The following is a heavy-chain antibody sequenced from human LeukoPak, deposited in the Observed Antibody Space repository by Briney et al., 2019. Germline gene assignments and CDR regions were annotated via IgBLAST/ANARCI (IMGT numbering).Heavy chain of an antibody. CDR1: GFTFSNYG. Sequence: GGSQRLSCAASGFTFSNYGMGWVRQAPGKGLEWVSAISKSGGDTFYADSVKGRFTISRDNSKNTLYLQMNSLRTEDTAVYYCAKEGGFREPFVCWGQGTLVTVSS. D-gene: IGHD1-14*01. CDR2: ISKSGGDT. J-gene: IGHJ4*02. CDR3: AKEGGFREPFVC. V-gene: IGHV3-23*01.